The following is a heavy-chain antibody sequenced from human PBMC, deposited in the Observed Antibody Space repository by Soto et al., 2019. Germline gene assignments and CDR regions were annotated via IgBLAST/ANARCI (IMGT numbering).Heavy chain of an antibody. CDR3: AREGTGTPSRYYYYMDV. J-gene: IGHJ6*03. V-gene: IGHV1-8*01. CDR1: GYTFTSYD. D-gene: IGHD1-1*01. Sequence: ASVKVSCKASGYTFTSYDINWVRQATGQGLEWMGWMNPNSGNTGYAQKFQGRGTMTRNTSIRTAYMELSSLRSEDTAVNYCAREGTGTPSRYYYYMDVWGKGTTVTVSS. CDR2: MNPNSGNT.